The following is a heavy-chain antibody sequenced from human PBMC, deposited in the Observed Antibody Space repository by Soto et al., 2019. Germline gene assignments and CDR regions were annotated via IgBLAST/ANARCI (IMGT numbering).Heavy chain of an antibody. CDR3: TKDRATHRNY. J-gene: IGHJ4*02. CDR2: ISSDGSNK. Sequence: QVQLVESGGGVVQPGRSLSLSCAASGFTFRNYVMYWVRQAPGKGLEWVAVISSDGSNKYYADSVKGRFTISRDNSKNTLYLQMNSLRIEDTAVYYCTKDRATHRNYWGQGTLVTVSS. V-gene: IGHV3-30*18. CDR1: GFTFRNYV. D-gene: IGHD5-12*01.